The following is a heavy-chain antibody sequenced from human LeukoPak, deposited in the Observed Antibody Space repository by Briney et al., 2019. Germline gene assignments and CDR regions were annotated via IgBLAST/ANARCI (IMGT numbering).Heavy chain of an antibody. CDR2: ISDTGTS. J-gene: IGHJ4*02. CDR3: ARTRTYLDY. D-gene: IGHD1-7*01. CDR1: GGSINGYY. Sequence: PSETMSLTCIVYGGSINGYYWSWIRQHPGRGLEWIGYISDTGTSIYNPSLKNRLSMLVDTSKNHFYLNLTSVTAADTAIYYCARTRTYLDYWGQGALVTVSS. V-gene: IGHV4-59*01.